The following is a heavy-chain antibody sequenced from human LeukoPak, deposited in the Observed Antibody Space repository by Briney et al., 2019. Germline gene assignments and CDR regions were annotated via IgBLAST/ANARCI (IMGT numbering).Heavy chain of an antibody. CDR1: GGSFSGYY. V-gene: IGHV4-34*01. CDR3: ARVGYCGGDCYPFDY. J-gene: IGHJ4*02. Sequence: SETLSLTCAVYGGSFSGYYWSWIRQPPGKGLEWIGEINHSGSTNHNPSLKSRVTISVDTSRNSFSLELSSVTAADTAVYYCARVGYCGGDCYPFDYWGQGTLTTISS. D-gene: IGHD2-21*02. CDR2: INHSGST.